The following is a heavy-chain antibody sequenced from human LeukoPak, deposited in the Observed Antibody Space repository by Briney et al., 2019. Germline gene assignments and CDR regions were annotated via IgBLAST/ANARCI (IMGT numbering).Heavy chain of an antibody. J-gene: IGHJ5*02. CDR3: ARALGYCSGGSCSGVDWFDP. CDR2: IYYSGST. CDR1: GGSISSYY. V-gene: IGHV4-59*01. Sequence: SETLSLTCTVSGGSISSYYWSWIRQPPGKGLEWIGYIYYSGSTNYNPSLKSRVTISVDTSKDQCSLKLSSVTAADTAVYYCARALGYCSGGSCSGVDWFDPWGQGTLVTVSS. D-gene: IGHD2-15*01.